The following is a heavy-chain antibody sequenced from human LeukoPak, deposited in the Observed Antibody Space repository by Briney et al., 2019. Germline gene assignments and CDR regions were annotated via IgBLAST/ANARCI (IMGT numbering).Heavy chain of an antibody. CDR3: ARIGHEDYYFDY. CDR2: IYYSGST. Sequence: SETLSLTCTVSGGXISSYYWSWIRQPPGKGLEWIGCIYYSGSTNYNPSLKSRVIISVDTSKNQFSLKLSSVTAADTAVYYCARIGHEDYYFDYWGQGTLVTVSS. J-gene: IGHJ4*02. CDR1: GGXISSYY. V-gene: IGHV4-59*01.